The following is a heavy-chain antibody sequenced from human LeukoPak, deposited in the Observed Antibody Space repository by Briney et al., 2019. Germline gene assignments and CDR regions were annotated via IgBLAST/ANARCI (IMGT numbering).Heavy chain of an antibody. CDR2: INPSGGST. CDR3: ARDRGITSGGVDP. CDR1: GYTFTNYY. Sequence: ASVKVSCKASGYTFTNYYMHWVRQAPGQGLEWMGIINPSGGSTSYAQKFQGRVTMTRDMSTSTVYMELSSLRSEDTAVYYCARDRGITSGGVDPWGQGTLVTVSS. J-gene: IGHJ5*02. D-gene: IGHD3-10*01. V-gene: IGHV1-46*01.